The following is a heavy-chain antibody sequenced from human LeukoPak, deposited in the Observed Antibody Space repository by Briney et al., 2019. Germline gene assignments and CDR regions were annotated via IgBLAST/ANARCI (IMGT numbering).Heavy chain of an antibody. D-gene: IGHD3-22*01. J-gene: IGHJ5*02. CDR3: AKNSLLRGYPYNWFDP. V-gene: IGHV3-33*06. Sequence: PGGSLRLSCAASGFTFSSYGMHWVRQAPGKGLEWAAVIWYDGSNKYYADSVKGRFTISRDNSKNTLYLQMNSLRDEDTAVYYCAKNSLLRGYPYNWFDPWGQGTLVTVSS. CDR2: IWYDGSNK. CDR1: GFTFSSYG.